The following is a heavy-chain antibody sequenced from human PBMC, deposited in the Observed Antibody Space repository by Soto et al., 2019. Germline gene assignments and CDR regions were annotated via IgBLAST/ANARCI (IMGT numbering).Heavy chain of an antibody. CDR1: GFTFSSYG. V-gene: IGHV3-33*01. D-gene: IGHD1-26*01. CDR3: ASGVGANEYDAFDI. CDR2: IWYDGSNK. Sequence: GGSLRLSCAASGFTFSSYGMHWVRQAPGKGLEWVAVIWYDGSNKYYADSVKGRFTISRDNSKNTLYLQMNSLRAEDTAVYYCASGVGANEYDAFDIWGQGTMVTVSS. J-gene: IGHJ3*02.